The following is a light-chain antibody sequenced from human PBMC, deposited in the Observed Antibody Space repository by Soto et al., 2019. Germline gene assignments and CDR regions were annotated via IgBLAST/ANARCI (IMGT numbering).Light chain of an antibody. CDR2: DVN. CDR3: HVWDSSTAHVI. V-gene: IGLV3-21*02. Sequence: SYELAQPPSVSVAPGQTARITCGGNNIGSKSVHWYRQEPGRAPVLVVYDVNDRPSGIPERFSGSKSGNTATLTISRVEAGDEADFFCHVWDSSTAHVIFGGGTKLTVL. CDR1: NIGSKS. J-gene: IGLJ2*01.